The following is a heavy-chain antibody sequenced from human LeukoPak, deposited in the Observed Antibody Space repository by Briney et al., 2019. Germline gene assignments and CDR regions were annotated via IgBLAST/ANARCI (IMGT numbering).Heavy chain of an antibody. J-gene: IGHJ5*02. CDR2: ISSNGGST. D-gene: IGHD2-2*01. CDR1: GFTFSSYA. CDR3: ARGYCSSTSCYFLNWFDP. Sequence: GGSLRLSCAASGFTFSSYAMHWVRQAPGKGLEYVSAISSNGGSTYYANSVKGRFTISRDNSKNTLYLQMSSLRAEDMAVYYCARGYCSSTSCYFLNWFDPWGQGTLVTVSS. V-gene: IGHV3-64*01.